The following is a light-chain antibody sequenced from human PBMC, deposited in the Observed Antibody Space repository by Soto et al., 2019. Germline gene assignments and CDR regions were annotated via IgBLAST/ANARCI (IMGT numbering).Light chain of an antibody. CDR2: EVS. CDR3: MQSTQLPPT. V-gene: IGKV2D-29*02. CDR1: QSLLHITGETF. J-gene: IGKJ5*01. Sequence: DVVMTQTPLSLSVAPGQPASISCKSSQSLLHITGETFLFWYLQKPGQSPQLLIYEVSTRVSGGPDRFSGGGSGTDFPLELSRVEIVDVGIYYCMQSTQLPPTFGQGTGLGIK.